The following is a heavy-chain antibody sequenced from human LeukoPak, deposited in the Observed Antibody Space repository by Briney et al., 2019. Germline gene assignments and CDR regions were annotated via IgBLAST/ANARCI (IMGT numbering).Heavy chain of an antibody. CDR3: ARVMWQDDAFDI. V-gene: IGHV3-7*01. Sequence: GSLRLSCAASGFTFSSYWMSWVRQAPGKGLKWVANIKQDGSEKYYVDSVKGRFTISRDNAKNSLYLQMNSLRAEDTAVYYCARVMWQDDAFDIWGQGTMVTVSS. J-gene: IGHJ3*02. CDR2: IKQDGSEK. D-gene: IGHD2-21*01. CDR1: GFTFSSYW.